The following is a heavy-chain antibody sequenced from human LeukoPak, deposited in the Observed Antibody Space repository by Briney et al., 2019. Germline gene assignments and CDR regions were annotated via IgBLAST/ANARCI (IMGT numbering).Heavy chain of an antibody. J-gene: IGHJ4*01. CDR3: VKRYCSGDTCYSAFDY. CDR2: IGNSGGGT. CDR1: GFSFSNNA. D-gene: IGHD2-15*01. V-gene: IGHV3-23*01. Sequence: QPGGSLRLSCAASGFSFSNNAMSWVRQAPGNGLEWVSAIGNSGGGTYYADSLQGRFTISRDNSKNTLYLQINSLRAEDTAVYYCVKRYCSGDTCYSAFDYWGHGTLVTVSS.